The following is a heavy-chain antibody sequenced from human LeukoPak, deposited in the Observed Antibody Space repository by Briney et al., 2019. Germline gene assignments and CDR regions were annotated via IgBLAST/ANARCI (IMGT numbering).Heavy chain of an antibody. CDR1: GGSISNYY. CDR3: ARVRYCSTNRCYDREFDN. Sequence: PSETLSLTCTVSGGSISNYYWSWIRQPPGKGLEWIGYIYYSGNTNYNPSLKSRVTISVDTSKNQFSLKLNSVTAPDTAVYYCARVRYCSTNRCYDREFDNWGQGTLVTVSS. J-gene: IGHJ4*02. D-gene: IGHD2-2*01. CDR2: IYYSGNT. V-gene: IGHV4-59*01.